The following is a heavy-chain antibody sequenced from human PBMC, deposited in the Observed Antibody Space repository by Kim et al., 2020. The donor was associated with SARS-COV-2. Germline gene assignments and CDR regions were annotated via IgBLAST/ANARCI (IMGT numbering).Heavy chain of an antibody. CDR2: MHPNSGAT. Sequence: ASVKVSCKASGYTFTDYYMHWVRQAPGQGLEWMGWMHPNSGATRYPQKFQGRVTMTRDTSIGTAYMELNRLTSDDMALYYCARDLNAAATFDSWGQGTLVTVSS. V-gene: IGHV1-2*02. CDR3: ARDLNAAATFDS. CDR1: GYTFTDYY. J-gene: IGHJ4*02. D-gene: IGHD6-13*01.